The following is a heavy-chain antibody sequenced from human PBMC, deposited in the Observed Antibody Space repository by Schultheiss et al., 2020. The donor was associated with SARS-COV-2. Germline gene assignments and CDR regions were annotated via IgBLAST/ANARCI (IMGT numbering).Heavy chain of an antibody. J-gene: IGHJ6*02. Sequence: SGPTLVQPTETLTLTCTVSGFSLSSPRLGVSWIRQPPGKALEWLALIDWDDDKRYSPSLKSRLTITKDTSKNQVVLTMTNMDPVDTATYYCAHWPYYYGMDVWGQGTTVTVSS. CDR1: GFSLSSPRLG. CDR3: AHWPYYYGMDV. V-gene: IGHV2-5*02. CDR2: IDWDDDK.